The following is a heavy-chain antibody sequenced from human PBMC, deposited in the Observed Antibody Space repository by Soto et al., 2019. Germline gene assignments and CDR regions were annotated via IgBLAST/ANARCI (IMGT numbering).Heavy chain of an antibody. D-gene: IGHD6-13*01. CDR3: TRLAFSTSWYGFDY. Sequence: EVRLVESGGALVQPGGTLKLSCAASGFIFSDSIINWVRQASGKGLEWVGRIKSKADNYATEYSASVNGRFTSSRDDSKNMAYLQVNSLKAEDTAHYYGTRLAFSTSWYGFDYWGQGTLVTVSS. CDR1: GFIFSDSI. CDR2: IKSKADNYAT. V-gene: IGHV3-73*02. J-gene: IGHJ4*02.